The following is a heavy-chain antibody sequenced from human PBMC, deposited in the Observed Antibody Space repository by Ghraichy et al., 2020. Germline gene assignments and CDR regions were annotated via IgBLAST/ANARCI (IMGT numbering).Heavy chain of an antibody. CDR1: GGSISTGDYY. Sequence: SETLSLTCTVSGGSISTGDYYWSWIRQHPGKGLEWLGYIFYTGSTYYNPSLRGRVTVSVDTSKNQFSLRLSSVTAADTAFYYCASVRRQYAYDNTGFLDYWGQGNLVTVSS. V-gene: IGHV4-31*03. CDR3: ASVRRQYAYDNTGFLDY. J-gene: IGHJ4*02. D-gene: IGHD3-22*01. CDR2: IFYTGST.